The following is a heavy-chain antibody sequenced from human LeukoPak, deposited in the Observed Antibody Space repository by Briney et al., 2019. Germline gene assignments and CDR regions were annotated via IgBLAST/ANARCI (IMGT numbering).Heavy chain of an antibody. CDR1: GGSISSYY. J-gene: IGHJ4*02. CDR3: AGGGSWFDY. Sequence: PSETLSLTCTVSGGSISSYYWSWIRQPPGKGLEWIGYIYYSGGTNYNPSLKSRVTISVDTSKNQFSLKLGPVTAGDTAAYCCAGGGSWFDYWGQGTLVTVSS. V-gene: IGHV4-59*01. D-gene: IGHD3-16*01. CDR2: IYYSGGT.